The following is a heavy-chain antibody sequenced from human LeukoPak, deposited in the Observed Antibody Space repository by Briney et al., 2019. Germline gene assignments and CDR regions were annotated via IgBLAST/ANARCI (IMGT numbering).Heavy chain of an antibody. V-gene: IGHV4-4*02. D-gene: IGHD3-22*01. J-gene: IGHJ4*02. CDR1: GGSISNSNW. CDR2: IYHTGST. Sequence: SETLSLTCAVSGGSISNSNWWTWVRQPPGKGLEWIGEIYHTGSTNYIPSLKSRVTISADKSKNQFSLRLGSVTAADTAIYYCARHYYYDSSGYEFFDCWGQGTLVTVSS. CDR3: ARHYYYDSSGYEFFDC.